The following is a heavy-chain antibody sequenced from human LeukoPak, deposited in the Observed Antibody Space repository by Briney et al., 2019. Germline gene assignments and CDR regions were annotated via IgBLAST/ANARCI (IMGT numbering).Heavy chain of an antibody. CDR2: ISSDGVEK. D-gene: IGHD3-9*01. V-gene: IGHV3-30*04. CDR1: GFTFSHYG. CDR3: AREGHYDILTGYSPVEYYFYYMDV. Sequence: GGSLRLSCGASGFTFSHYGIHWLRQTPGKGLEWVAAISSDGVEKHYADSVKGRSTISRDNSKSTLYLQMNSLRAEDTALYYCAREGHYDILTGYSPVEYYFYYMDVWGKGTTVTVSS. J-gene: IGHJ6*03.